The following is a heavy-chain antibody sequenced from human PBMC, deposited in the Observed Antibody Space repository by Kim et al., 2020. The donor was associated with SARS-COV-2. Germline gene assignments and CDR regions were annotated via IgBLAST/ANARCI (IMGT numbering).Heavy chain of an antibody. CDR1: GFTFSNAW. V-gene: IGHV3-15*01. CDR2: IKSKTDGGTT. D-gene: IGHD3-22*01. CDR3: TTDGVKGEYYYDSSGQYMPRGSKSYYYYYGMDV. Sequence: GGSLRLSCAASGFTFSNAWMSWVRQAPGKGLEWFGRIKSKTDGGTTDYAAPVKGRFTISRDDSKNTLYLQMNSLKTEDTAVYYCTTDGVKGEYYYDSSGQYMPRGSKSYYYYYGMDVWGQGTTVTVSS. J-gene: IGHJ6*02.